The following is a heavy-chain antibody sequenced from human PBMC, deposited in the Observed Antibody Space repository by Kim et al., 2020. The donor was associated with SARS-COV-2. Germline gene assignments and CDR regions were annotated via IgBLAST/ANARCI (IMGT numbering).Heavy chain of an antibody. CDR1: GFTFSSCA. V-gene: IGHV3-30*04. J-gene: IGHJ6*02. Sequence: GGSLRLSCAASGFTFSSCAINWVRQAPGKGLEWVAVISYDGSNKNYVDSVKGRFTISRDNSKNTLYLQMNSLRAEDTALYYCAGDPWSRLRGLRDSCYGMDVWGQGTTGTVSS. CDR2: ISYDGSNK. CDR3: AGDPWSRLRGLRDSCYGMDV. D-gene: IGHD3-10*01.